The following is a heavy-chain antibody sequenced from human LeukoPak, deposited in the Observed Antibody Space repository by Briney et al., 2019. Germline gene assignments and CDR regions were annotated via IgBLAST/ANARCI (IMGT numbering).Heavy chain of an antibody. D-gene: IGHD2-15*01. Sequence: ASVKVSCKASGYTFTSDGISWVRQAPGQGLEWMGRIIPILGIANYAQKFQGRVTITADKSTSTAYMELSSLRSEDTAVYYCARGSLGRYCSGGSCYWDDYWGQGTLVTVSS. CDR3: ARGSLGRYCSGGSCYWDDY. CDR2: IIPILGIA. J-gene: IGHJ4*02. V-gene: IGHV1-69*04. CDR1: GYTFTSDG.